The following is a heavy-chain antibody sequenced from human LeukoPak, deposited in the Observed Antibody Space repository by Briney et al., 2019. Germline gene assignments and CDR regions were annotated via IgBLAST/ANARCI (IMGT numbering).Heavy chain of an antibody. V-gene: IGHV4-4*07. CDR2: IYTSGST. D-gene: IGHD6-19*01. CDR3: AREYGSGWPQPYDAFDI. CDR1: GGSISSYY. Sequence: SETLSLTCTVSGGSISSYYWSWIRQPAGKGLEWIGRIYTSGSTNYNPSLKSRVTMSADTSKNQFSLKLGSVTAADTAVYYCAREYGSGWPQPYDAFDIWGQGTMVTVSS. J-gene: IGHJ3*02.